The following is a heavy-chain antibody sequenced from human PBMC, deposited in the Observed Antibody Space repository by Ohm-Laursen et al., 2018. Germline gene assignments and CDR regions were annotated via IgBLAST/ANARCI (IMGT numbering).Heavy chain of an antibody. CDR1: GGSFSGYY. CDR3: AREPGRIVGSYYFDY. D-gene: IGHD2-15*01. V-gene: IGHV4-34*01. Sequence: PGTLSLTCAVYGGSFSGYYWTWIRQPPGKGLEWIGEINHAGSTNYNPSLESRVTISVDPSKNQFSLKLSSVTAADTAVYYCAREPGRIVGSYYFDYWGQGTLVTVAS. CDR2: INHAGST. J-gene: IGHJ4*02.